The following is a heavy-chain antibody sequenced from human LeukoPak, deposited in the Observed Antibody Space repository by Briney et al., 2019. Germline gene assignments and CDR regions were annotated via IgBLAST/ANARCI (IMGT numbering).Heavy chain of an antibody. D-gene: IGHD6-13*01. CDR3: ASSYSSSWYED. CDR1: GGSISSYY. Sequence: SETLSLTCTVSGGSISSYYWSWVRQPAGKGLEWIGRIYTSGSTNYNPSLKSRVTMSVDTSKNQFSLKLSSVTAADTAVYYCASSYSSSWYEDWGQGTLVTVSS. V-gene: IGHV4-4*07. CDR2: IYTSGST. J-gene: IGHJ1*01.